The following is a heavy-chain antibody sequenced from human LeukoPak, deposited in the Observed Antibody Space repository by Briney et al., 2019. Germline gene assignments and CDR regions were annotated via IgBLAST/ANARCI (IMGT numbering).Heavy chain of an antibody. D-gene: IGHD4-17*01. CDR2: IIPSFGTA. J-gene: IGHJ3*02. CDR3: ARDRDPYGDYVGDAFDI. Sequence: GASVKVSCKASGVTLSTFAYYAITWVRQAPGQGLEWMGGIIPSFGTANYAQKFQGRVTITTVRSTNTAYMELSSLRIDDTAVYYCARDRDPYGDYVGDAFDIWGQGTMVSVSS. CDR1: GVTLSTFAYYA. V-gene: IGHV1-69*05.